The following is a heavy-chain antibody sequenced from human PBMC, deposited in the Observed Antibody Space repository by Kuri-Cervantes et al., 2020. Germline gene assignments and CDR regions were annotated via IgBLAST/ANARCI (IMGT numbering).Heavy chain of an antibody. CDR1: GYTFTSYA. J-gene: IGHJ2*01. CDR2: INTNTGNP. V-gene: IGHV7-4-1*02. CDR3: ARDRIKRPYSSSSEYFDL. Sequence: ASVKVSCKASGYTFTSYAMNWVRQAPGQGLEWMGWINTNTGNPTYAQGFTGRLVFSLDTSVSTAYLQISSLKAEDTAVYYCARDRIKRPYSSSSEYFDLWGRGTLVTVSS. D-gene: IGHD6-6*01.